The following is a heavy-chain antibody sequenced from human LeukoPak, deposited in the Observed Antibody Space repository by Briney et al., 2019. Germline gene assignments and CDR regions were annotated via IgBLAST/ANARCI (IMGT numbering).Heavy chain of an antibody. CDR2: ISGSGGST. V-gene: IGHV3-23*01. Sequence: PGGSLRLSCAASGFTFSSYAMSWVRQAPGKGLEWVSAISGSGGSTYYADSGRGRFTISRDNSKNTLYLQMNSLRAEDTAVYYCAKTRYCSSTSCKYYYYYYMDVWGKGTTVTVSS. CDR1: GFTFSSYA. CDR3: AKTRYCSSTSCKYYYYYYMDV. J-gene: IGHJ6*03. D-gene: IGHD2-2*01.